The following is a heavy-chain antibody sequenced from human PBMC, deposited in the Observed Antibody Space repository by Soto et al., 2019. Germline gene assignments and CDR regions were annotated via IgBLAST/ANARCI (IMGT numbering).Heavy chain of an antibody. J-gene: IGHJ3*02. V-gene: IGHV3-74*01. D-gene: IGHD7-27*01. CDR1: GFTFSSDW. CDR3: SRSSKTGDDAFDI. CDR2: INTDGSDT. Sequence: GGSLRLSCAASGFTFSSDWMHWVRQPPGKGLVWVSRINTDGSDTSYADSVKGRFTISRDNAKNTAYLQMNSLKSEDTAVYYCSRSSKTGDDAFDIWGQGTMVTVSS.